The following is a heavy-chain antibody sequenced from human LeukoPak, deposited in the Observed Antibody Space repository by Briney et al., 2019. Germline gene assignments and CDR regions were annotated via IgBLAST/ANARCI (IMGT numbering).Heavy chain of an antibody. D-gene: IGHD6-6*01. V-gene: IGHV4-39*01. J-gene: IGHJ5*02. Sequence: SETLSLTCIVSGGSISSATYYWGWIRQPPGKGLEWIGSIYYSGRTYYNPSLKSRVSISADTSKNQFSLKLSSVTAADTAVYYCARSSIASTKICFDPWGQGTLVTVSS. CDR2: IYYSGRT. CDR3: ARSSIASTKICFDP. CDR1: GGSISSATYY.